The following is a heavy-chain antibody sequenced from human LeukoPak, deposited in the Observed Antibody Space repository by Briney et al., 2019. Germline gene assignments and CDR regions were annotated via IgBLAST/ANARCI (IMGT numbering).Heavy chain of an antibody. D-gene: IGHD6-13*01. J-gene: IGHJ4*02. CDR3: ASSARAAASGRDY. CDR2: IYYSGST. Sequence: SETLSLTCTVSGGSISSSSYYWGWIRQPPGKGLEWIGSIYYSGSTYYNPSLKSRVTISVDTSKNQFSLKLSSVTAADTAVYYCASSARAAASGRDYWGQGTLVTVSS. CDR1: GGSISSSSYY. V-gene: IGHV4-39*01.